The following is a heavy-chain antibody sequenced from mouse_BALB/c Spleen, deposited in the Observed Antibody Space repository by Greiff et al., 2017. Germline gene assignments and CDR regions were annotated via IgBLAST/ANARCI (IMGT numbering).Heavy chain of an antibody. D-gene: IGHD2-1*01. CDR1: GFSLTSYG. Sequence: VKLMESGPGLVQPSQSLSITCTVSGFSLTSYGVHWVRQSPGKGLEWLGVIWSGGSTDYNAAFISRLSISKDNSKSQVFFKMNSLQANDTAIYYCARKSGNYISSYAMDYWGQGTSVTVSS. J-gene: IGHJ4*01. CDR3: ARKSGNYISSYAMDY. CDR2: IWSGGST. V-gene: IGHV2-2*02.